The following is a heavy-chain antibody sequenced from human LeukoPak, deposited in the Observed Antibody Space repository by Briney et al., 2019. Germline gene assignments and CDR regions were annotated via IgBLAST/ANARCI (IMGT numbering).Heavy chain of an antibody. CDR1: GFTFSSYG. CDR3: AKDSSSSWYGPDLMFDP. D-gene: IGHD6-13*01. J-gene: IGHJ5*02. Sequence: GGSLRLSCAVSGFTFSSYGMHWVRQAPGKGLEWVAVISYDGSNKYYADSVKGRFTISRDNSKNTLYLQMNSLRAEDTAVYYCAKDSSSSWYGPDLMFDPWGQGTLVTVSS. CDR2: ISYDGSNK. V-gene: IGHV3-30*18.